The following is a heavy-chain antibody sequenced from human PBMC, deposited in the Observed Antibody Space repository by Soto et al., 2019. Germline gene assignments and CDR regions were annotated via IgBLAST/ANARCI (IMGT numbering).Heavy chain of an antibody. J-gene: IGHJ4*02. CDR2: ISAYNGNT. Sequence: QVQLVQSGAEVKKPGASVKVSCKASGYTFTSYGISWVRQAPGQGLEWMGWISAYNGNTNYAQKLQGRVTMTTDTSTSTAYMELRSLRSDDTAVYYCARDLSIAVAGTGGVGFHDYWGQGTLVTVSS. CDR1: GYTFTSYG. D-gene: IGHD6-19*01. CDR3: ARDLSIAVAGTGGVGFHDY. V-gene: IGHV1-18*01.